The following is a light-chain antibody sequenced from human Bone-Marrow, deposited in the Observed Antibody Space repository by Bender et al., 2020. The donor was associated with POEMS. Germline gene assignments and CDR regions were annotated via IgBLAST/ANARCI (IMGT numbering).Light chain of an antibody. CDR1: SNDIGFYNY. J-gene: IGLJ1*01. V-gene: IGLV2-14*03. CDR2: DVT. CDR3: TSYTSTSTYV. Sequence: QSALTQPASVSGSPGQSITISCTGTSNDIGFYNYVSWYQHHPAKAPKLMIFDVTHRPSGVSNRFSGSKSGNTASLTISGLLAEDEAEYYCTSYTSTSTYVFGPGTQVTVL.